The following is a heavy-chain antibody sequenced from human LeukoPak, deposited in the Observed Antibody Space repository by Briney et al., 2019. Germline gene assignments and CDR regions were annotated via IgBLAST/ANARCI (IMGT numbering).Heavy chain of an antibody. D-gene: IGHD6-13*01. V-gene: IGHV3-23*01. Sequence: PGGSLRLSCAASGFTFNTHGMNWVRQAPGKGLEWVSGICSSGTTTYYADSLKGRFTISRDNSKKTLYQQMDSLRAEDTALYYCAKGRGGITVTGARYLDLWGRGTLVIVSS. CDR3: AKGRGGITVTGARYLDL. CDR1: GFTFNTHG. CDR2: ICSSGTTT. J-gene: IGHJ2*01.